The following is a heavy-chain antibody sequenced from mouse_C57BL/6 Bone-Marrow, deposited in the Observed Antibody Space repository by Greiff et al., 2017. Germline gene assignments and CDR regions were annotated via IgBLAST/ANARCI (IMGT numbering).Heavy chain of an antibody. CDR1: GYTFTSYW. J-gene: IGHJ1*03. Sequence: QVQLQQPGAELVMPGASVKLSCKASGYTFTSYWMHWVKQRPGQGLEWIGEIDPSDSYTNYNQKFKGKSTLTVDKSSITAYMQLSSLTSEDSAVYYCARGVTTVVARPVWYFDVWGTGTTVTVSS. CDR2: IDPSDSYT. CDR3: ARGVTTVVARPVWYFDV. V-gene: IGHV1-69*01. D-gene: IGHD1-1*01.